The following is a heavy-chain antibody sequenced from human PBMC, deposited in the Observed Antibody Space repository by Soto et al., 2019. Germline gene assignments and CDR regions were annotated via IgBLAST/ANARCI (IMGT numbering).Heavy chain of an antibody. J-gene: IGHJ6*02. Sequence: QVQLVQSGAEVKKPGASVRVSCKASGYTFSGYDINWVRQATGQGLEWRGWVSPDSGSTGYAGIFQGRVTMTWDRSTTTAYRDLSSLTSEDPAVYYCARATELRYVEWSVYRGGNYAMDVWGQGTTVTVSS. CDR1: GYTFSGYD. V-gene: IGHV1-8*01. CDR3: ARATELRYVEWSVYRGGNYAMDV. D-gene: IGHD3-3*01. CDR2: VSPDSGST.